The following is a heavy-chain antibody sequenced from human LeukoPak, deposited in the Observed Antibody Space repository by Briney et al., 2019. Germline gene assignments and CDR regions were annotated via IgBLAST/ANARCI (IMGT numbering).Heavy chain of an antibody. CDR1: GFTFSSSD. CDR2: ISYDGSYK. Sequence: GGSLRLSCAAPGFTFSSSDTLCVCPAPGKGLEWVSLISYDGSYKFYADSVKGRFTISRDNSKNTLYLQLNSLRGEAMVFFCCVKGANCGGSDYLGQGTLVT. D-gene: IGHD2-21*01. J-gene: IGHJ4*02. V-gene: IGHV3-30*18. CDR3: VKGANCGGSDY.